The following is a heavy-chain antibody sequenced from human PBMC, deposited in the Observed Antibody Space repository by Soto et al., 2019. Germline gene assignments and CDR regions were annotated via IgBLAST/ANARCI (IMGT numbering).Heavy chain of an antibody. CDR2: ISGSGRYT. CDR1: GFTFNSCL. CDR3: SKDPPSERMQPDYGMDV. Sequence: GGSLRLSCAASGFTFNSCLMSWVRQAPGKGLEWVSLISGSGRYTDYADSVKGRFTISRDNSKNTLYLQMNSLRAEDTAVYYCSKDPPSERMQPDYGMDVWGQGTTVTVSS. J-gene: IGHJ6*02. V-gene: IGHV3-23*01. D-gene: IGHD6-13*01.